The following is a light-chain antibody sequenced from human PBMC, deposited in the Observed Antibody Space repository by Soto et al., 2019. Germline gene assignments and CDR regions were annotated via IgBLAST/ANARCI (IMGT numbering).Light chain of an antibody. CDR1: QSVIIY. Sequence: EIVMTRSPSTLSVSPLEIATLSFRASQSVIIYLALYQQKPGQAPRLLIYDTSYRAACIPDRFSGSGSATHFTLTISSLEPEDFAVYYCQQRSNWITLGQGTRLEIK. V-gene: IGKV3-11*01. CDR2: DTS. J-gene: IGKJ5*01. CDR3: QQRSNWIT.